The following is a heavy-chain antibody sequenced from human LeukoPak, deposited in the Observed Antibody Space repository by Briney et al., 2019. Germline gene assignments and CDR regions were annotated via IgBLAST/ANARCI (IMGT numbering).Heavy chain of an antibody. D-gene: IGHD3-10*01. Sequence: ASVKVSCKASGYTFTSYGISWVRQAPGQGLEWMGWINPNSGGTNYAQKFQGRVTMTRDTSISTAYMELSRLRSDDTAVYYCKLWFGEFTFDYWGQGTLVTVSS. J-gene: IGHJ4*02. CDR2: INPNSGGT. CDR1: GYTFTSYG. CDR3: KLWFGEFTFDY. V-gene: IGHV1-2*02.